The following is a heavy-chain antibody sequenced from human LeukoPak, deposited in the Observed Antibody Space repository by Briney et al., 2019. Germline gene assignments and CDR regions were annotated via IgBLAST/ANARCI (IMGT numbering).Heavy chain of an antibody. V-gene: IGHV3-48*03. CDR2: ISSGCSTI. CDR3: ARDGGWYKRGLDHYYYYMYV. CDR1: GFTFSSYE. Sequence: GGSLRLSWAAAGFTFSSYEMRWVRLARGRGLGWVLYISSGCSTIYYADSVKGRFTISRDNAKTSLYLQMNSLRFEDTALYYCARDGGWYKRGLDHYYYYMYVWGKGTTVIASS. J-gene: IGHJ6*03. D-gene: IGHD6-19*01.